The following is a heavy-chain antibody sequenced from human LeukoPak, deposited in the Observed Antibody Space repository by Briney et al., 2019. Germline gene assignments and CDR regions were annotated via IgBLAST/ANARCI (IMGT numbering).Heavy chain of an antibody. J-gene: IGHJ3*02. CDR3: ARGRKLGYCSGGSCYWDAFDI. D-gene: IGHD2-15*01. V-gene: IGHV4-34*01. CDR1: GFTFSDYY. Sequence: GSLRLSCAASGFTFSDYYMSWIRQPPGKGLEWIGEINHSGSTNYNPSLKSRVTISVDTSKNQFSLKLSSVTAADTAVYYCARGRKLGYCSGGSCYWDAFDIWGQGTMVTVSS. CDR2: INHSGST.